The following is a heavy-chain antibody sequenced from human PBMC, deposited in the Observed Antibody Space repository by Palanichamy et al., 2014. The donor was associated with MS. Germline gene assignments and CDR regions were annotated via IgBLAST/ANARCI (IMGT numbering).Heavy chain of an antibody. D-gene: IGHD5-18*01. CDR1: GFTFNSPG. Sequence: QVQLVESGGGVVQPGGSLRLSCAASGFTFNSPGMHWVRQAPGKGLEWVAFIGYDGTIKYYADSVKGRSTISRDNSKSSLYLQMNSLGAEDAAVYFCAKDPYRDGYRYFDRWGQGTLVTVSS. CDR2: IGYDGTIK. CDR3: AKDPYRDGYRYFDR. J-gene: IGHJ4*02. V-gene: IGHV3-30*02.